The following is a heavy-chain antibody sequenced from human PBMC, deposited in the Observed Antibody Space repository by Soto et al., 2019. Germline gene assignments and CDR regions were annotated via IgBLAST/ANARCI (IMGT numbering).Heavy chain of an antibody. CDR3: ATSVTYNWFDP. J-gene: IGHJ5*02. CDR2: IYPGDSDT. CDR1: GYSFTSYW. V-gene: IGHV5-51*01. D-gene: IGHD2-21*02. Sequence: PGESLKISCKGSGYSFTSYWIGWVRQVPGKGLEWMGIIYPGDSDTKYSPSFQGQVTISADKSIDTAYLQWSSLKASDSAMYYCATSVTYNWFDPWGQGTLVTVSS.